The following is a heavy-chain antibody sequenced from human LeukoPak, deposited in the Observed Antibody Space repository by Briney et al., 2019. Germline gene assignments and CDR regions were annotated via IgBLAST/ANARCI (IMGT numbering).Heavy chain of an antibody. CDR2: INPNSGGT. J-gene: IGHJ6*02. CDR1: GYTFTGYY. Sequence: GASVKVSCKASGYTFTGYYMHWVRQAPGQGLEWMGWINPNSGGTNYAQKFQSRVTMTRDTSISTAYMELSRLRSDDTAVYYCARGGFGDYYYYGMDVWGQGTTVTVSS. V-gene: IGHV1-2*02. D-gene: IGHD3-10*01. CDR3: ARGGFGDYYYYGMDV.